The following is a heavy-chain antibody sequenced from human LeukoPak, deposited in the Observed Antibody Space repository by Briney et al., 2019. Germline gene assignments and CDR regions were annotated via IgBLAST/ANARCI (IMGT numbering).Heavy chain of an antibody. CDR2: ISYDGSNK. Sequence: GGSLRLSCAASGFTFSSYGMHWVRQAPGKGLEWVAVISYDGSNKYYAASVKGRFTISRDNAKNTLYLQMNSLRAEDTAVYYCARDPYDILTGPYFDYWGQGTLVTVSS. D-gene: IGHD3-9*01. CDR1: GFTFSSYG. V-gene: IGHV3-30*03. J-gene: IGHJ4*02. CDR3: ARDPYDILTGPYFDY.